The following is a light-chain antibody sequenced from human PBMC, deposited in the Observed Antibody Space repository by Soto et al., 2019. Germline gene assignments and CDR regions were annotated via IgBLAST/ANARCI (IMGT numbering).Light chain of an antibody. CDR3: AVWDDNLNGL. J-gene: IGLJ2*01. CDR2: XXN. V-gene: IGLV1-44*01. Sequence: QSVLTQPPSASGTPGQRVTISCSGSSSNIGRNFVNWYQHLPGTAPKLIXYXXNQXSSGVTXRXXXXXXXXXAXLAISGLQSEDEADYYCAVWDDNLNGLFGGGTKLTVL. CDR1: SSNIGRNF.